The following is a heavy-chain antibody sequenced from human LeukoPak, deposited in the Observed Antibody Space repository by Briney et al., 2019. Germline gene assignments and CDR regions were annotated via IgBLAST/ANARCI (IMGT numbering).Heavy chain of an antibody. CDR3: TREAAAGIDY. CDR2: IKQDGSEK. J-gene: IGHJ4*02. CDR1: GFTFSTYW. V-gene: IGHV3-7*01. Sequence: GGSLRLSCAASGFTFSTYWMSWVRQAPGKGLEWVDNIKQDGSEKYYLDSVKGRFTISRDNAKNSLYLQMNSLRAEDTAVYFCTREAAAGIDYWGQGTLVTVSS. D-gene: IGHD6-13*01.